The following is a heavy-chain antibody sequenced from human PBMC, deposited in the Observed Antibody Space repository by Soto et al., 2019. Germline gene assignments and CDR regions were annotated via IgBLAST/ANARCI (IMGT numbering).Heavy chain of an antibody. V-gene: IGHV1-3*01. CDR2: INAGNGNT. CDR3: ASVYCSGGSCYSGWFDP. J-gene: IGHJ5*02. D-gene: IGHD2-15*01. Sequence: ASVKVSCKASGYTFTSYAMHWVRQAPGQRLEWMGWINAGNGNTKYSQKFQGRVTITRDTSASTAYVELSSLRSEDTAVYYCASVYCSGGSCYSGWFDPWGQGTLVTVSS. CDR1: GYTFTSYA.